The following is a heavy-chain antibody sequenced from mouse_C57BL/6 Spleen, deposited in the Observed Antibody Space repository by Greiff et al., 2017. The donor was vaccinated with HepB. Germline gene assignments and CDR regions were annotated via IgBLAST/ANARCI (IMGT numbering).Heavy chain of an antibody. V-gene: IGHV5-9-1*02. D-gene: IGHD3-2*02. Sequence: EVQRVESGEGLVKPGGSLKLSCAASGFTFSSYAMSWVRQTPEKRLEWVAYISSGGDYIYYADTVKGRFTISRDNARNTLYLQMSSLKSEDTAMYYCTRAAQATKAYWGQGTLVTVSA. CDR3: TRAAQATKAY. CDR1: GFTFSSYA. CDR2: ISSGGDYI. J-gene: IGHJ3*01.